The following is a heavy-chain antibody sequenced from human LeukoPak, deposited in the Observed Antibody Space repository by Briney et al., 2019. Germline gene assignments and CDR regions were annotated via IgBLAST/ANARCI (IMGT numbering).Heavy chain of an antibody. CDR1: GFTFSTNY. J-gene: IGHJ5*02. D-gene: IGHD5-24*01. CDR2: IYSGGTT. CDR3: ARDDGWFDP. Sequence: GGSLRLSCAASGFTFSTNYMSWVRQAPGKGLEWVSVIYSGGTTNYADSAKGRFTISRDNSKNTVYLQMNSLRAEDTAVYYCARDDGWFDPWGQGTLVTVSS. V-gene: IGHV3-53*01.